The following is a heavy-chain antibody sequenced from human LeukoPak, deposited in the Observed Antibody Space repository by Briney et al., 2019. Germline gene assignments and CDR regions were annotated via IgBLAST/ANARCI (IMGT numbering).Heavy chain of an antibody. Sequence: GRSLRLSCAASGFTFSSYGMHWVRQAPGKGLEWVAVISYDGSNKYYADSVKGRFTISRDNSKNTLYLQMNSLRAEDTAVYYCAKDRGLGYDSMENDYWGQGTLVTVSS. V-gene: IGHV3-30*18. CDR3: AKDRGLGYDSMENDY. CDR1: GFTFSSYG. J-gene: IGHJ4*02. D-gene: IGHD3-22*01. CDR2: ISYDGSNK.